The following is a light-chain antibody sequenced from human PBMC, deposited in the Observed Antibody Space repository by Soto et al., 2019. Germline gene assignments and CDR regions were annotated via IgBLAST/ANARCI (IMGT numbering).Light chain of an antibody. CDR2: RNN. V-gene: IGLV1-47*01. J-gene: IGLJ3*02. CDR3: AAWDDSLSGRV. Sequence: QSVLTQPPSASGTPGQRVTISCSRSSSNIGSYNVYWYQQLPGTAPKLLIYRNNQRPSGVPDRFSGSKSGTSASLAISGLRSEDEADYYCAAWDDSLSGRVFGGGTKLTVL. CDR1: SSNIGSYN.